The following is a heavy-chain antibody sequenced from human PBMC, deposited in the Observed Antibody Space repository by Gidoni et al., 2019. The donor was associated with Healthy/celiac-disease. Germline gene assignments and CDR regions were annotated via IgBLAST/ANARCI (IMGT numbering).Heavy chain of an antibody. CDR3: ARARSSSSSWGAFDI. CDR2: IGTAGDP. Sequence: EVQLVASGGGLVQPGGSLRLSCAASGFTFSSYDMHWVRQATGKGLEWVSVIGTAGDPYYPGSVKGRFTISRENAKNSLYLQMNSLRVGDTAVYYCARARSSSSSWGAFDIWGQGTMVTVSS. D-gene: IGHD6-6*01. V-gene: IGHV3-13*05. CDR1: GFTFSSYD. J-gene: IGHJ3*02.